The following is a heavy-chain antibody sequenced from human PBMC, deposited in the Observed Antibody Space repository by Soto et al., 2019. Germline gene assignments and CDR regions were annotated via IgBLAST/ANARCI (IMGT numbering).Heavy chain of an antibody. J-gene: IGHJ6*02. D-gene: IGHD1-1*01. CDR2: ICSSGTT. CDR3: ARVGTSAYFYATDV. V-gene: IGHV4-59*01. Sequence: QVPLQESGPGLVKPSETLSLTCTVSGGSISRNCWTWIRQPPGKGLEWIGYICSSGTTKYNPSLKSRVTISRDTSKNQFSLSLTSVAVADTAVYYRARVGTSAYFYATDVWGQGTTVTVSS. CDR1: GGSISRNC.